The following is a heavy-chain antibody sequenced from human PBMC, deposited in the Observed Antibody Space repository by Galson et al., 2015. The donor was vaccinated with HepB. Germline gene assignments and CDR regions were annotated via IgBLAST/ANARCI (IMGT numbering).Heavy chain of an antibody. Sequence: LSLTCTVSGGSISSGGYYWSWIRQHPGKGLEWIGYIYYSGSTYYNPSLKSRVTISVDTSKNQFSLKLSSVTAADTAVYYCARMVFGDAYYFDYWGQGTPVTVSS. V-gene: IGHV4-31*03. CDR3: ARMVFGDAYYFDY. CDR2: IYYSGST. J-gene: IGHJ4*02. D-gene: IGHD2-8*01. CDR1: GGSISSGGYY.